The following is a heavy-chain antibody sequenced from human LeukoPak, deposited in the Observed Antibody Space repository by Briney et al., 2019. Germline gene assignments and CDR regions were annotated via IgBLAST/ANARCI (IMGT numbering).Heavy chain of an antibody. V-gene: IGHV4-59*01. CDR2: IYYSGST. J-gene: IGHJ4*02. Sequence: SETLSLTCTVSGSSISSYYWSWIRQPPGKGLEWIGYIYYSGSTNYNPSLKSRVTISVDTSKNQFSLKLSSVTAADTAVYYCARGAIDGYNDFDYWGQGTLVTVSS. CDR1: GSSISSYY. CDR3: ARGAIDGYNDFDY. D-gene: IGHD5-24*01.